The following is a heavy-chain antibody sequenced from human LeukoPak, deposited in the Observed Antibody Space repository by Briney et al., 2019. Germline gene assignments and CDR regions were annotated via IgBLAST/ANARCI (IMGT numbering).Heavy chain of an antibody. J-gene: IGHJ4*02. CDR2: INEDGSEK. Sequence: PGGSLRLSCATSGFNFSDYWMTWVRQAPGKELEWVANINEDGSEKYYVDSLKGRFTISRDNAKNSLYLQMNSLRVEDTAVYYCARDLVASGSPSPPGFWGQGTLVTVSS. CDR1: GFNFSDYW. V-gene: IGHV3-7*01. CDR3: ARDLVASGSPSPPGF. D-gene: IGHD1-26*01.